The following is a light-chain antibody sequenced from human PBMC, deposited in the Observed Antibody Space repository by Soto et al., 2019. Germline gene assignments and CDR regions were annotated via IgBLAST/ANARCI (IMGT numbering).Light chain of an antibody. V-gene: IGLV1-51*01. CDR2: DNN. Sequence: QSVLTQPPSVSAAPGQKVTISCSGSSSNIGNNYVSWYQQLPGTAPKLLIYDNNKRPSGIPDRFSGSKSGTSATLGITGLQTGDEADYYCRTWDSSLSAGVFGGGTKVTV. J-gene: IGLJ3*02. CDR3: RTWDSSLSAGV. CDR1: SSNIGNNY.